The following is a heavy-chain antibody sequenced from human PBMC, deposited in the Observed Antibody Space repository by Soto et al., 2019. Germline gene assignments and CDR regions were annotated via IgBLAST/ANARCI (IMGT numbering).Heavy chain of an antibody. Sequence: QVQLVQSGPEVKKPGASVKVSCKASGYTFTRYGINWVRQAPGQGLEWMGWISAHNGNAIYAQNFQGRVTLTTDTSTSTAYVELRSLRSDDTAVYYSARQMATIIGRIDSWGQGTLLTVSS. J-gene: IGHJ4*02. CDR3: ARQMATIIGRIDS. V-gene: IGHV1-18*01. D-gene: IGHD5-12*01. CDR1: GYTFTRYG. CDR2: ISAHNGNA.